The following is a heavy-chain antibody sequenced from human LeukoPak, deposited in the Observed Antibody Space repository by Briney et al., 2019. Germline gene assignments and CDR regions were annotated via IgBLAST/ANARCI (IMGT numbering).Heavy chain of an antibody. CDR3: ASSGAATSYYYYGMDV. V-gene: IGHV1-69*13. D-gene: IGHD2-15*01. CDR2: IIPIFGTA. Sequence: GASVKVSCKASGGTFSSYAISWVRQAPGQGLEWMGGIIPIFGTANYAQKFQGRVTITADESTSTAYMELSSLRSEDTAVYYCASSGAATSYYYYGMDVWGQGTTVTVSS. CDR1: GGTFSSYA. J-gene: IGHJ6*02.